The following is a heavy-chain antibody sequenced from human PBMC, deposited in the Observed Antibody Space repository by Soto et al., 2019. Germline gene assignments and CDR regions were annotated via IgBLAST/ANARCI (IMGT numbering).Heavy chain of an antibody. Sequence: SETLSLTWAVSGGSISSYYWHWIRQSPGKGLEWIGYVHTSGSTNYNPSLKSRVTISVDTSKNQFSLKLSSVTAADTAVYYCARQGRDSSSWYGSAWFDPWGQGTLVTVSS. CDR2: VHTSGST. CDR1: GGSISSYY. CDR3: ARQGRDSSSWYGSAWFDP. V-gene: IGHV4-59*08. J-gene: IGHJ5*02. D-gene: IGHD6-13*01.